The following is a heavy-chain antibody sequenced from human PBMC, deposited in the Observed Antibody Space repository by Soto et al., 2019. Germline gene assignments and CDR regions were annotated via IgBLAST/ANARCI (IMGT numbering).Heavy chain of an antibody. V-gene: IGHV3-7*03. CDR1: GLTFTDHW. J-gene: IGHJ4*02. Sequence: PEGSLRLSCEVSGLTFTDHWMTWGRQVPGKGLEWVANIKKDGSATDYVDSVKGRFTISRDNAKNSLFLQMTNLSAEDTAVYYCASRPPDDRYSGVFDYWGQGTLVTVSS. D-gene: IGHD2-15*01. CDR2: IKKDGSAT. CDR3: ASRPPDDRYSGVFDY.